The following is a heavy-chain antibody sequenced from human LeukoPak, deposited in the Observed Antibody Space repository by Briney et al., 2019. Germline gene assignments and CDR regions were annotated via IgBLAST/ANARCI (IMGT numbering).Heavy chain of an antibody. J-gene: IGHJ5*02. CDR1: GGSISSYY. Sequence: SETLSLTCTVSGGSISSYYWSWIRQPAGRGLEWIGRIDSSGNTNYNPSLKSRVTMSLDTSKNQFSLKLSSVTAADTAVYYCAREALPNGVWRVGWFDPWGQGTLVTVFS. CDR3: AREALPNGVWRVGWFDP. CDR2: IDSSGNT. V-gene: IGHV4-4*07. D-gene: IGHD2-8*01.